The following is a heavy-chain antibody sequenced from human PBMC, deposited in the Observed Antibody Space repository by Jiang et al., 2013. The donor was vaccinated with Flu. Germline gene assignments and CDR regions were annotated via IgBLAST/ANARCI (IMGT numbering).Heavy chain of an antibody. CDR2: ISAYTGNT. J-gene: IGHJ5*02. V-gene: IGHV1-18*01. CDR1: GYSITTYS. D-gene: IGHD6-13*01. Sequence: GAEVKKPGASVKVSCKASGYSITTYSITWVRQAPGQGLEWMGWISAYTGNTNYAQKLQGRVTMTTDTSTSTAYMELRSLRSDDTAVYYCARGNGIATGGIGSWFDTWGQGTLVTVSS. CDR3: ARGNGIATGGIGSWFDT.